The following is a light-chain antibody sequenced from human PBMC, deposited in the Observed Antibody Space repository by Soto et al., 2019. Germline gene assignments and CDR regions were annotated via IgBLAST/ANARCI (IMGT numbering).Light chain of an antibody. CDR2: DAS. V-gene: IGKV3-11*01. Sequence: EIVLTQSPATLSLSPGEGATLSCRASQSVSSYLAWYQQKTGQAPRLLIYDASNRATGLPARFSGSGSGTDFTLTISRLEPEDFAVYYCQERSNWPPTLGGGTKVEIK. CDR3: QERSNWPPT. J-gene: IGKJ4*01. CDR1: QSVSSY.